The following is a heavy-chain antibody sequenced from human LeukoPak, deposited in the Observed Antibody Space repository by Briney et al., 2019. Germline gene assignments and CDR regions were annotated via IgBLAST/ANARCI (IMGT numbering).Heavy chain of an antibody. V-gene: IGHV3-30-3*01. CDR2: ISYDGSNK. Sequence: PGGSLRLSCAASGFTFSSYAMHWVRQAPGKGLEWVAVISYDGSNKYYADSVRGRFTISRDNAKNSLYLQMNSLRAEDTAVYYCARDSPYYYDSSGPYGYWGQGTLVTVSS. CDR1: GFTFSSYA. D-gene: IGHD3-22*01. CDR3: ARDSPYYYDSSGPYGY. J-gene: IGHJ4*02.